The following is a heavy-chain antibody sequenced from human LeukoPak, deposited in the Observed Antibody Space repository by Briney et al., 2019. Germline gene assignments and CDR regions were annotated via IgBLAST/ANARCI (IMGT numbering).Heavy chain of an antibody. Sequence: ASVKVSCKASGYTFTSYAMNWVRQAPGQGLECMGWINTNTGNPTYAQGFTGRFVFSLDTSVSTAYLQISSLKAEDTAVYYCARERPELEWGYYYYYGMDVWGQGTTVTVSS. CDR3: ARERPELEWGYYYYYGMDV. V-gene: IGHV7-4-1*02. CDR1: GYTFTSYA. CDR2: INTNTGNP. D-gene: IGHD1-1*01. J-gene: IGHJ6*02.